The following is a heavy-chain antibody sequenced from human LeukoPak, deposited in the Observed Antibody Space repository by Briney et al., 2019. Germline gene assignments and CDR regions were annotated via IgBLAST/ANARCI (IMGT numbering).Heavy chain of an antibody. Sequence: PSETLSLTCTVSGGSVSSGSYYWSWIRQPPGKGLEWIGYIYYSGSTNYNPSLKSRVTISVDTSKNQFSLKLSSVTAADTAVYYCARGGGSWGQGTLVTVSS. CDR1: GGSVSSGSYY. J-gene: IGHJ4*02. D-gene: IGHD2-15*01. V-gene: IGHV4-61*01. CDR2: IYYSGST. CDR3: ARGGGS.